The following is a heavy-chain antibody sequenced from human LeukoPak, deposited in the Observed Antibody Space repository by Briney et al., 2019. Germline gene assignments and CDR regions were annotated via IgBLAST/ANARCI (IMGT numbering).Heavy chain of an antibody. Sequence: ASVNVSCKASGYTFTSYYMHWVRQAPGQGLEWMGIINPSGGSTSYAQKFQGRVTMTRDTSTSTVYMELSSLRSEDTAVYYCAGEMVVTDYYFDYWAKGPLVTVSS. CDR1: GYTFTSYY. J-gene: IGHJ4*02. CDR3: AGEMVVTDYYFDY. D-gene: IGHD4-23*01. V-gene: IGHV1-46*01. CDR2: INPSGGST.